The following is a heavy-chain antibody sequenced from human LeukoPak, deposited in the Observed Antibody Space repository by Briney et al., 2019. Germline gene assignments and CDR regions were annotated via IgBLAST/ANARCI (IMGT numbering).Heavy chain of an antibody. V-gene: IGHV3-43*02. CDR3: AKDMGIAVAGTAFGAFDI. D-gene: IGHD6-19*01. CDR1: GFPFDDYA. CDR2: ISGDGGST. J-gene: IGHJ3*02. Sequence: QPGGSLRLSCAASGFPFDDYAMHWVRQAPGKGLEWVSLISGDGGSTYYADSVKGRFTISRDNSKNSLYLQMNSLRTEDTALYYCAKDMGIAVAGTAFGAFDIWGQGTRVTVSS.